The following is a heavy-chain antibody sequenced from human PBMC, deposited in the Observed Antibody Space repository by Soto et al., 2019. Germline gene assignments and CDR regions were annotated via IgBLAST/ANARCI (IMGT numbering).Heavy chain of an antibody. D-gene: IGHD3-22*01. CDR2: IIPIFGTA. J-gene: IGHJ4*02. CDR1: EAPFGSYP. CDR3: AREVSYYYDSSGRYYFDY. V-gene: IGHV1-69*01. Sequence: GQLVNFGAEGKKLGSSGKVSCRAPEAPFGSYPFTGVGRAPDKGLEWRGGIIPIFGTANYAQKFQGRVTITADESTSTAYMELSSLRSEDTAVYYCAREVSYYYDSSGRYYFDYWGQGTLVTVSS.